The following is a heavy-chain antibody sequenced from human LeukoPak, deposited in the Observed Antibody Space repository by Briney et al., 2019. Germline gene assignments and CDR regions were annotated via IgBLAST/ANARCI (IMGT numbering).Heavy chain of an antibody. Sequence: PSETLSLTCAVYGGSFSGYYWSWIRQPPGKGLEWIGEINHSGSTNYNPSLKSRVTISVDTSKNQFSLKLSSVTAADTAVYYCARASYNWNYGVDYWGQGTLVTVSS. CDR2: INHSGST. D-gene: IGHD1-7*01. CDR3: ARASYNWNYGVDY. V-gene: IGHV4-34*01. CDR1: GGSFSGYY. J-gene: IGHJ4*02.